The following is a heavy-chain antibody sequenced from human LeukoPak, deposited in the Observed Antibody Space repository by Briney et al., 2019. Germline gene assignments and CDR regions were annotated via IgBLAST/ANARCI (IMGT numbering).Heavy chain of an antibody. Sequence: GESLKISCQGSGYSFINYWIGWVRQMPGKGLEWMGIIYPGDSDTRYSPSFQGQVTISADKSISTAYLQWSSLKASDTAMYYCARLLYENFFDYWGQGTLVTVSS. J-gene: IGHJ4*02. V-gene: IGHV5-51*01. CDR2: IYPGDSDT. CDR1: GYSFINYW. CDR3: ARLLYENFFDY. D-gene: IGHD5/OR15-5a*01.